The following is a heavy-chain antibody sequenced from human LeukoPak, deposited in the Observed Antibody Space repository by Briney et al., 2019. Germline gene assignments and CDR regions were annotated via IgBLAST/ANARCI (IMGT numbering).Heavy chain of an antibody. CDR1: GGSFSGYY. D-gene: IGHD5-18*01. CDR2: INHSGST. Sequence: KPSETLSLTCAVYGGSFSGYYWSWIRQPPGKGLEWIGEINHSGSTNYNPSLKSRVTISVDTSKNQFSLKLSSVTAADTAVYYCVSPRGFSYGYFDYWGQGTLVTVSS. J-gene: IGHJ4*02. CDR3: VSPRGFSYGYFDY. V-gene: IGHV4-34*01.